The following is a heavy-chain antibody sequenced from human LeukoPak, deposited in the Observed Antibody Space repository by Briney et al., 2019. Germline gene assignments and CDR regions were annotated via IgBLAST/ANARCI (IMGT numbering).Heavy chain of an antibody. D-gene: IGHD4-23*01. V-gene: IGHV3-74*03. J-gene: IGHJ4*01. CDR2: INSDGTST. CDR1: GFIFSNYW. CDR3: VRDYGGC. Sequence: GGSLRLSCVASGFIFSNYWMHWVRQIPGKGLVWVARINSDGTSTTYADSVKGRFTIFRDNAKDTLYLQMSGLRAEDTAIYHCVRDYGGCWGHGTLVTVSS.